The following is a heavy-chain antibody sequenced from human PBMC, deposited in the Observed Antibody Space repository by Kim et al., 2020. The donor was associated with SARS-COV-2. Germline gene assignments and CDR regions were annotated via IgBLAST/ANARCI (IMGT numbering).Heavy chain of an antibody. Sequence: YAQGFTGRLVFSLDTSVSTAYLQINSLKAEDTAIYYCARVIWGSYRYTDYWGQGTLVTVSS. D-gene: IGHD3-16*02. J-gene: IGHJ4*02. CDR3: ARVIWGSYRYTDY. V-gene: IGHV7-4-1*02.